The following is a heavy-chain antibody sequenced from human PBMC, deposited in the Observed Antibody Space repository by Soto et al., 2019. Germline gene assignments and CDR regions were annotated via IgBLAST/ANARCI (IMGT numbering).Heavy chain of an antibody. D-gene: IGHD3-10*01. CDR1: GFTFSSYA. Sequence: GGSLRLSCAASGFTFSSYAMSWVRQAPGKGLEWVSGISGSGSRTYYADTVKGRFTISRDNAKDTLFLQMNNLRVDDTAVYYCARDIVAGSGSLDSWGQGTLVTVSS. V-gene: IGHV3-23*01. CDR2: ISGSGSRT. J-gene: IGHJ4*02. CDR3: ARDIVAGSGSLDS.